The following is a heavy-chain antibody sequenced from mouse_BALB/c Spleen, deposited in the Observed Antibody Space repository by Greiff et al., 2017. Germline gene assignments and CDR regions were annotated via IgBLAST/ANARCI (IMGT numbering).Heavy chain of an antibody. V-gene: IGHV1S22*01. CDR2: IYPGSGST. Sequence: LQQPGSELVRPGASVKLSCKASGYTFTSYWMHWVKQRPGQGLEWIGNIYPGSGSTNYDEKFKSKATLTVDTSSSTAYMQLSSLTSEDSAVYYCRGGLDYWGQGTTRTVSS. CDR1: GYTFTSYW. CDR3: RGGLDY. J-gene: IGHJ2*01.